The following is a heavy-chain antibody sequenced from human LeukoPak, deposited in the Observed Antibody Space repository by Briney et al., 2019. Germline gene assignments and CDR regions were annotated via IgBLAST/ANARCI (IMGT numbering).Heavy chain of an antibody. CDR2: ISGSGGST. V-gene: IGHV3-23*01. CDR3: AKGEGGYGDCFDY. J-gene: IGHJ4*02. CDR1: GFTFSSYA. D-gene: IGHD4-17*01. Sequence: GGSLRLSCAASGFTFSSYAMSWVRQAPGKGLKWFSAISGSGGSTYYADSVKGRFTISRDNSKNTLYLQMNSLRAEDTAVYYCAKGEGGYGDCFDYWGQGTLVTVSS.